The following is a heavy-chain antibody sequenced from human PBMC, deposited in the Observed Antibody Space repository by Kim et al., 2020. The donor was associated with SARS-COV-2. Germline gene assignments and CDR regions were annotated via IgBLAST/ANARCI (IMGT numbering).Heavy chain of an antibody. V-gene: IGHV6-1*01. J-gene: IGHJ4*02. D-gene: IGHD2-2*01. CDR2: TYYRSKWYN. Sequence: SQTLSLTCAISGDSVSSNSAAWNWIRQSPSRGLEWLGRTYYRSKWYNDYAVSVKSRITINPDTSKNQFSLKLNSVTPEDTAVYYCARTEPSTLGGYGVVVPAAITRWGQGTLVTVSS. CDR3: ARTEPSTLGGYGVVVPAAITR. CDR1: GDSVSSNSAA.